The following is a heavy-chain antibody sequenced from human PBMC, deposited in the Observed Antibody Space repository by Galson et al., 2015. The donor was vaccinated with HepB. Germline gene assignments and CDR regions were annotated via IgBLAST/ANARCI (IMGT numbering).Heavy chain of an antibody. J-gene: IGHJ6*02. CDR2: ISGSGDDT. Sequence: SLRLSCAASGFTFRSHAMSWVRQAPGKGLEWVSFISGSGDDTYNADSVKGRFTISRDNSKNTVFLQMNSLRAEDSALYYCVKDWEGSTCPCMDVWGQGTTVTVSS. V-gene: IGHV3-23*01. CDR1: GFTFRSHA. D-gene: IGHD1-26*01. CDR3: VKDWEGSTCPCMDV.